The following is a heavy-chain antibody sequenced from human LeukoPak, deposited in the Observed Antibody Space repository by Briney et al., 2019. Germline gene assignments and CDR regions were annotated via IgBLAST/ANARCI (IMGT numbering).Heavy chain of an antibody. V-gene: IGHV3-23*01. CDR1: GFTFSSYA. J-gene: IGHJ4*02. D-gene: IGHD3-10*01. Sequence: PGGSLRLSCAASGFTFSSYAMSWVRQAPGKGLEWVSSISGSGGGTYYADSVKGRFTISRDNSKNTLYLQMNSLRAEDTAVYYCAKAVDVSGSYGYFDYWGRGTLVTVSS. CDR3: AKAVDVSGSYGYFDY. CDR2: ISGSGGGT.